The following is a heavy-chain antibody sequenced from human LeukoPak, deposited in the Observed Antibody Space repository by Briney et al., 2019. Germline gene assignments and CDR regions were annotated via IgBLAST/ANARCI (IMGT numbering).Heavy chain of an antibody. D-gene: IGHD3-22*01. J-gene: IGHJ5*02. CDR3: ARVRNKDSSGYQNWFDP. V-gene: IGHV4-34*01. CDR1: GGSFSGYY. Sequence: SETLSLTCAVYGGSFSGYYWSWIRQPPGKGLEWIGEINHSGSTNYNPSLKSRVTISVDTSKNQFSLKLSSVTAADTAVYYCARVRNKDSSGYQNWFDPWGQGTLVTVSS. CDR2: INHSGST.